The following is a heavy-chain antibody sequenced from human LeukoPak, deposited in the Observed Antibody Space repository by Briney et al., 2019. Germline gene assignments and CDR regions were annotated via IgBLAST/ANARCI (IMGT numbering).Heavy chain of an antibody. J-gene: IGHJ4*02. CDR2: IRSKSHGGTS. Sequence: GGSLRLSCAASGFTLSNAWMTWVRQAPGKGLEWVGRIRSKSHGGTSDYAAPVKGKFTISRDDSKNTLYLQMSSLNIEDTAVYYCTTEFGGYYFDYWGQGTLVTVSS. V-gene: IGHV3-15*01. CDR3: TTEFGGYYFDY. CDR1: GFTLSNAW. D-gene: IGHD3-16*01.